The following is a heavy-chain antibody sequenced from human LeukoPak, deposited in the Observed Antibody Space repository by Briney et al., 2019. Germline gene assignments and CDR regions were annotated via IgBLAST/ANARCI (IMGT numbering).Heavy chain of an antibody. D-gene: IGHD2-15*01. V-gene: IGHV1-69*01. CDR1: GGTFSSYA. CDR3: ARGGLYCSGGSCLRFDP. CDR2: IIPIFGTA. Sequence: GASVKVSCKASGGTFSSYAISWVRQAPGHGLEWMGGIIPIFGTANYAQKFQGRVTITADESTSTAYMELSSLRSEDTAVYYCARGGLYCSGGSCLRFDPWGQGTLVTVSS. J-gene: IGHJ5*02.